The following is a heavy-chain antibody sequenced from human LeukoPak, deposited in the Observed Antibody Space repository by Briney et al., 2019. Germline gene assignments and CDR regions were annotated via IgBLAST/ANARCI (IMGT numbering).Heavy chain of an antibody. J-gene: IGHJ5*02. D-gene: IGHD6-13*01. CDR1: GGTFSSYA. CDR3: ARAPIAAAGNNWFDP. Sequence: ASVKVSCKASGGTFSSYAISWVRQAPGQGLEWMGRIIPIFGTANYAQKFQGRVTITTDESTSTAYMELSSLRSEDTAVYYCARAPIAAAGNNWFDPWGQGTLVTVSS. V-gene: IGHV1-69*05. CDR2: IIPIFGTA.